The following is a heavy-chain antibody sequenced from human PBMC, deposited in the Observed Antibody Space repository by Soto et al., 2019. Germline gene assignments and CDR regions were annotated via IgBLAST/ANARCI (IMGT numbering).Heavy chain of an antibody. CDR3: AKGLNTQWLASFDY. V-gene: IGHV3-9*01. CDR1: GFTFDDYA. J-gene: IGHJ4*02. D-gene: IGHD6-19*01. Sequence: GGSLRLSCAASGFTFDDYAMHWVRQAPGKGLEWVSGISWNSGSIGYADSVKGRFTISRDNAKNSLYLQMNSLRGEDTALYYCAKGLNTQWLASFDYWGQGTLVTVSS. CDR2: ISWNSGSI.